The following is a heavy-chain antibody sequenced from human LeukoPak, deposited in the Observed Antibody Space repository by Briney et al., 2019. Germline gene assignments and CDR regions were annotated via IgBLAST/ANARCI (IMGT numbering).Heavy chain of an antibody. CDR2: IRYDGSNK. Sequence: GGSLRLSCAASGFTFGSYGMHWVRQAPGKGLEWVAFIRYDGSNKYYADSVKGRFTISRDNSKNTLYLQMNSLRAEDTAVYYCAKKYDSSGYYPGYFDYWGQGTLVTVSS. J-gene: IGHJ4*02. CDR1: GFTFGSYG. CDR3: AKKYDSSGYYPGYFDY. V-gene: IGHV3-30*02. D-gene: IGHD3-22*01.